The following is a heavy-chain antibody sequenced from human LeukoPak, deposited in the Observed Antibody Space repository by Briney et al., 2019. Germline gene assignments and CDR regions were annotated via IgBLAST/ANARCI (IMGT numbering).Heavy chain of an antibody. CDR3: AKVSPEYSYGLDY. Sequence: PGGSLRLSCAASGFTFDDYAMHWVRQAPGKGLEWVSLISWDGGSTYYADSVKGRFTISRDNSKNSLYLQMNSLRAEDTALYYCAKVSPEYSYGLDYWGQGTLVTVSS. CDR1: GFTFDDYA. D-gene: IGHD5-18*01. J-gene: IGHJ4*02. CDR2: ISWDGGST. V-gene: IGHV3-43D*04.